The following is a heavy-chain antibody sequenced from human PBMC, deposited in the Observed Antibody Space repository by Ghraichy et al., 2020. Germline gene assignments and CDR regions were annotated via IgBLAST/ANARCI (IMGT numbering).Heavy chain of an antibody. V-gene: IGHV1-69*13. J-gene: IGHJ6*03. Sequence: SVKVSCKASGGTFSSYAISWVRQAPGQGLEWMGGIIPIFGTANYAQKFQGRVTITADESTSTAYMELSSLRSEDTAVYYCARGPFWSGYAYYYYYYMDVWGKGTTVTVSS. CDR3: ARGPFWSGYAYYYYYYMDV. D-gene: IGHD3-3*01. CDR2: IIPIFGTA. CDR1: GGTFSSYA.